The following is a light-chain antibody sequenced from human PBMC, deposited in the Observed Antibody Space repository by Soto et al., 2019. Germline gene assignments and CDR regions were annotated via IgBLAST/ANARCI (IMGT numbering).Light chain of an antibody. CDR2: SAS. CDR3: QQLDSYPFT. V-gene: IGKV1-9*01. CDR1: PGISSY. J-gene: IGKJ3*01. Sequence: DIPLTQSPSFLSASVGDRVTITCRASPGISSYLAWYQQKPGKVPELLIFSASTLVSGVPSRFSGSGSETEFTLTISSLQPEDSANYYCQQLDSYPFTFGPGTKVTLK.